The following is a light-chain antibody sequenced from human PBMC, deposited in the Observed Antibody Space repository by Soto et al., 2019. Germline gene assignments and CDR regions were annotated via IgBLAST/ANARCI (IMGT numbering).Light chain of an antibody. Sequence: DIQMTQSPSTLSASLGDRVTITCRASQNIHSWLAWYQQKPGNAPNLLIYDVSSSQSGLPPRFSGSGYGTEFTFTISSLQPDDFATYFCQQYHTYPWTFGQGTKVDIK. V-gene: IGKV1-5*01. CDR3: QQYHTYPWT. CDR2: DVS. J-gene: IGKJ1*01. CDR1: QNIHSW.